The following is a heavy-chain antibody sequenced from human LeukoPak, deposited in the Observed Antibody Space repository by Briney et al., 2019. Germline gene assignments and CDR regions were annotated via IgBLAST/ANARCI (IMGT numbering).Heavy chain of an antibody. CDR2: IRSRGLGGTT. CDR1: GFNIGDHG. CDR3: ARDYLRWLDY. V-gene: IGHV3-49*04. J-gene: IGHJ4*02. Sequence: GGSLRLSCATRGFNIGDHGMNWVRQAPGKGLEWVGFIRSRGLGGTTEYAASVKGRFTISRDDSKSVAYLQMNSLKTEDTAMYYCARDYLRWLDYWGQGTLVTVSS. D-gene: IGHD4-23*01.